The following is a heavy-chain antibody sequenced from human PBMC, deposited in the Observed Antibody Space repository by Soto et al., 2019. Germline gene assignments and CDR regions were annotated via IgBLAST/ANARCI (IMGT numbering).Heavy chain of an antibody. CDR2: INHSGST. D-gene: IGHD2-15*01. CDR3: VRIYYYYYYMDV. Sequence: QVQLQQWGAGLLKPSETLSLTCAVYGGSFSGYYWSWIRQPPGKGLEWIGEINHSGSTNYNPSLKSRVTISVDSTKSQFSMKLSSVTAADPAVYYCVRIYYYYYYMDVWGKGTTVTVSS. V-gene: IGHV4-34*01. CDR1: GGSFSGYY. J-gene: IGHJ6*03.